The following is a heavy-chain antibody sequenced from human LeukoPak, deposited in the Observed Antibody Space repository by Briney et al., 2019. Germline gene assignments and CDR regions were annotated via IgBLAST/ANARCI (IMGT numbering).Heavy chain of an antibody. CDR2: INWNAGNT. D-gene: IGHD3-22*01. CDR1: GFRFDDNG. CDR3: ARGGLNYYDATGYYYHFDL. V-gene: IGHV3-20*04. J-gene: IGHJ4*02. Sequence: PGGSLRLSCAASGFRFDDNGMSGVRQAPGKGLEWVSGINWNAGNTSYADSVKGRFTISRDNAKNSLYLQMNSLRAEDTAFYYCARGGLNYYDATGYYYHFDLWGQGTLVTVS.